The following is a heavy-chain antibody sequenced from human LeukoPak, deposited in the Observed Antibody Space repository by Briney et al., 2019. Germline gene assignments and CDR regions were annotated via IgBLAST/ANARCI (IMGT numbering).Heavy chain of an antibody. CDR1: GFTFSSYA. J-gene: IGHJ4*02. CDR3: ARVHAEWLVQGYFDY. Sequence: PGGSLRLSCAASGFTFSSYAMHWVRQAPGKGLEWVAVISYDGSNKYYADSVKGRFTISRDNSKNTLYLQMNSLRAEDTAVYYCARVHAEWLVQGYFDYWGQGTLVTVFS. V-gene: IGHV3-30-3*01. D-gene: IGHD6-19*01. CDR2: ISYDGSNK.